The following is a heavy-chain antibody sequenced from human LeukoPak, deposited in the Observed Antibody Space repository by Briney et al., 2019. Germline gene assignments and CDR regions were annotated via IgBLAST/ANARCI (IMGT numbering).Heavy chain of an antibody. D-gene: IGHD3-22*01. Sequence: PGGSLRLSCAASGFTFSSYAMSWVRQAPGKGLEWVSAISGSGGSTYYADSVKGRFTISRDNSKNTLYLQMNSLRAEDTAVYYCAKVPQAFYYDSSGQHFDYWGQGTLVTVSS. CDR3: AKVPQAFYYDSSGQHFDY. J-gene: IGHJ4*02. CDR2: ISGSGGST. CDR1: GFTFSSYA. V-gene: IGHV3-23*01.